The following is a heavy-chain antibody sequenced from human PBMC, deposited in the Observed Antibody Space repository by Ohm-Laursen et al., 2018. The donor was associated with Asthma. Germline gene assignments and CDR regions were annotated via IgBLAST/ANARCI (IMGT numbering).Heavy chain of an antibody. CDR2: ILYDGSNK. D-gene: IGHD2/OR15-2a*01. J-gene: IGHJ4*02. Sequence: SLRLSCAASGFIFSSHAMHWVRQAPGKGLEWVAGILYDGSNKYYADSVKGRFTISRDNSKKTLYLQMNSLRVEDTAVYYCARDQSLSWDYWGQGTLVTVSS. V-gene: IGHV3-30-3*01. CDR3: ARDQSLSWDY. CDR1: GFIFSSHA.